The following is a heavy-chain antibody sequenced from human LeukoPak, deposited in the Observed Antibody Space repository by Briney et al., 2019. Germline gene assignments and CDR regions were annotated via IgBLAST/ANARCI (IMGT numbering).Heavy chain of an antibody. CDR3: ARELGYGMDV. D-gene: IGHD7-27*01. Sequence: SGGSLRLSCAASGFTFSDYGIHWVRQAPGKGLEWVADIWYDGSHKYYADSVMGRFAISRDNSGDTLHLQMNSLRAEDTAVYYCARELGYGMDVWGQGTTVTVSS. CDR2: IWYDGSHK. CDR1: GFTFSDYG. J-gene: IGHJ6*02. V-gene: IGHV3-33*01.